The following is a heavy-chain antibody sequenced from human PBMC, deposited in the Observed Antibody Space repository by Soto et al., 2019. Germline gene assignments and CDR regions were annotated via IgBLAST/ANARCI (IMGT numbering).Heavy chain of an antibody. CDR2: ISAYNGNT. D-gene: IGHD3-10*01. Sequence: EASVKVSCKASGYTFTSYGISWVRQAPGQGLEWMGWISAYNGNTNYAQKLQGRVTMTTDTSTSTAYMELRSLRSDDTAVYYCARVGNYYGSGRYYFDYWGQGTLVTVSS. CDR1: GYTFTSYG. CDR3: ARVGNYYGSGRYYFDY. V-gene: IGHV1-18*04. J-gene: IGHJ4*02.